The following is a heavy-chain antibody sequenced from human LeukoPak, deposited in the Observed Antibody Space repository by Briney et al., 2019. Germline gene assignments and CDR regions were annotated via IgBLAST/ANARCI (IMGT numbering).Heavy chain of an antibody. J-gene: IGHJ4*02. CDR1: GDSFSTDSAT. D-gene: IGHD2-2*01. CDR2: TYYRSKWYI. V-gene: IGHV6-1*01. Sequence: SQTLSLTCVISGDSFSTDSATWHWIRQSPSRGLEWLGRTYYRSKWYINYAVSVKSRITINPDTSKNQFSLKLNSVTPEDTAVYYCARDRCSTTSCPGNLDYWGQGTLVTVSS. CDR3: ARDRCSTTSCPGNLDY.